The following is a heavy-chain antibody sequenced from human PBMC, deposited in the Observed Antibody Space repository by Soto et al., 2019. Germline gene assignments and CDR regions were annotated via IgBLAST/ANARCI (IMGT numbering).Heavy chain of an antibody. D-gene: IGHD6-19*01. CDR3: ASLEQWMPRDY. Sequence: EVQLLESGGGLVQPGVSLSLSCAASGFTVSYYAMSWVRQAPGKGPEWVSGITGSGGNIYYADSVKGRFTISRDNSKNTLSLQMNSLRVEDTAVYYCASLEQWMPRDYWGQGTLVTVSS. J-gene: IGHJ4*02. V-gene: IGHV3-23*01. CDR2: ITGSGGNI. CDR1: GFTVSYYA.